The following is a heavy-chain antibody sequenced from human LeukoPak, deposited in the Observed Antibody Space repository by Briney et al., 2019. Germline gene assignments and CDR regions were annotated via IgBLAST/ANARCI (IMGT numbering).Heavy chain of an antibody. CDR3: ARVIPYLVVVPAAMGWFDP. J-gene: IGHJ5*02. CDR1: GWSFSGYY. CDR2: INHSGST. V-gene: IGHV4-34*01. Sequence: PSETLSLTXAVYGWSFSGYYCSWIRQPPGKGLEWIGKINHSGSTNYNPSLKSRVTISVDTSKNQFSLKLSSVTAADTAVYYCARVIPYLVVVPAAMGWFDPWGQGTLVTVSS. D-gene: IGHD2-2*01.